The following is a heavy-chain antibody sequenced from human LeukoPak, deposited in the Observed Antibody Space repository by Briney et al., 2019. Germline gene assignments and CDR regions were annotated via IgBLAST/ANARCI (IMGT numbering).Heavy chain of an antibody. J-gene: IGHJ4*02. CDR1: GGSISSYY. D-gene: IGHD3-22*01. CDR3: ARLVTGSLYYYDSSGLHDY. Sequence: SETLSLTCTVSGGSISSYYWSWIRQPPGKGLEWIGYIYYSGSTNYNPSLKSRVTISVDTSKNQFSLKLSSVTAADTAVYYCARLVTGSLYYYDSSGLHDYWGQGTLVTVSS. V-gene: IGHV4-59*08. CDR2: IYYSGST.